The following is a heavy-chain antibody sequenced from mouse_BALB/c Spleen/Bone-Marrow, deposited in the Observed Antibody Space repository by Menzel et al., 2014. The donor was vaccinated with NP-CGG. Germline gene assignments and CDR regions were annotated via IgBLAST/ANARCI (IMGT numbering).Heavy chain of an antibody. Sequence: VQLQQSGAELARPGASVKMSCKASGCTFTSYTIQWVKQRPGQGLEWIGYINPSSGYTDYNQKFKDKTTLTADKSSNTAYMQLTSLTSEDSAVYSCAREARTGAWFTYWGQGTLVTVSA. V-gene: IGHV1-4*02. CDR1: GCTFTSYT. D-gene: IGHD4-1*01. CDR2: INPSSGYT. CDR3: AREARTGAWFTY. J-gene: IGHJ3*01.